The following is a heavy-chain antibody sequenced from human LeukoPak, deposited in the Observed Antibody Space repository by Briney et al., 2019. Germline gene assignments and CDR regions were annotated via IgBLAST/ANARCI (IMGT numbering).Heavy chain of an antibody. V-gene: IGHV3-21*01. D-gene: IGHD2-15*01. CDR2: ISGNGGDT. CDR3: ARAAAPYRPVVDAFDI. Sequence: PGGSPRLSCAASGFTFSSYTMNWVRQAPGKGLEWVSTISGNGGDTYYADSVKGRFTISRDNAKNSLYLQMNSLRAEDTAVYYCARAAAPYRPVVDAFDIWGQGTMVTVSS. CDR1: GFTFSSYT. J-gene: IGHJ3*02.